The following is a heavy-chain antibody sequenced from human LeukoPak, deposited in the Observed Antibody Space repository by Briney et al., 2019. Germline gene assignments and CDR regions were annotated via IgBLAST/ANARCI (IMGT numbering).Heavy chain of an antibody. CDR2: INPSGGST. Sequence: ASVKVSCTASGYTFTSYYMHWVRQAPGQGLEWMGIINPSGGSTSYAQKFQGRVTMTRDMSTSTVYMELSSLRSEDTAVYYCARGSLGEYYFDYWGQGTLVTVSS. J-gene: IGHJ4*02. D-gene: IGHD3-16*01. CDR3: ARGSLGEYYFDY. V-gene: IGHV1-46*01. CDR1: GYTFTSYY.